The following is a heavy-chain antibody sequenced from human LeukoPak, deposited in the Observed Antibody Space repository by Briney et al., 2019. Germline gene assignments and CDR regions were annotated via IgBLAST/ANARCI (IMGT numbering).Heavy chain of an antibody. D-gene: IGHD3-16*01. J-gene: IGHJ4*02. CDR3: ARGIGYLRELAFDY. V-gene: IGHV3-53*01. Sequence: GGSLRLSCAASGFTVSSNYMSWVRQAPGKGLEWVSVIYSGGSTYYADCVKGRFTISRDNSKNTLYLQMNSLRAEDTAVYYCARGIGYLRELAFDYWGQGTLVTVSS. CDR1: GFTVSSNY. CDR2: IYSGGST.